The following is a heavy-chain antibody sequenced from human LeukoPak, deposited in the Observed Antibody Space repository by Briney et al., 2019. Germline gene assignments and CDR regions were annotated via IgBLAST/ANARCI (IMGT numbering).Heavy chain of an antibody. CDR1: GYTFTGYY. D-gene: IGHD6-19*01. CDR3: ARAGGASDSSGWYVFDY. V-gene: IGHV1-2*04. Sequence: ASVTVSCKASGYTFTGYYIHWVRQASGQGLEWMGWINPSSGGTNYAQMFQGWVTMTRDTSISTAYMELSRLRSDDTAVYYCARAGGASDSSGWYVFDYWGQGTLVTVSS. J-gene: IGHJ4*02. CDR2: INPSSGGT.